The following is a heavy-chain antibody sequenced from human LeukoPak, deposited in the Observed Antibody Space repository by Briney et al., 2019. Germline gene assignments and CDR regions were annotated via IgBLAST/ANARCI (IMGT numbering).Heavy chain of an antibody. V-gene: IGHV3-33*01. J-gene: IGHJ4*02. Sequence: PGGSLRLSCAASGFNFRNYGMHWVRQAPGKGLEWVAVIWYDASKKEYADSVKGRFTISRDDSKNTLYLQMNSLTVDDTAVYYCAREASGYYRDFWGQGTLVTVSS. CDR2: IWYDASKK. CDR1: GFNFRNYG. D-gene: IGHD3-3*01. CDR3: AREASGYYRDF.